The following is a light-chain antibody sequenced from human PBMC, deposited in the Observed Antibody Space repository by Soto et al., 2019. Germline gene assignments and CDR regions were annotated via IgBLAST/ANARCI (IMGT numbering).Light chain of an antibody. CDR1: QGISRY. Sequence: IQLTQSPPSLSASVGDSVTITCRASQGISRYLSWYQQKPGRAPKLLISAASTLQSGVPARFSGSGSGTDFTLRITSLQPEDFATYYCQQLNTYPVTFGGGTKVDIK. CDR2: AAS. V-gene: IGKV1-9*01. J-gene: IGKJ4*01. CDR3: QQLNTYPVT.